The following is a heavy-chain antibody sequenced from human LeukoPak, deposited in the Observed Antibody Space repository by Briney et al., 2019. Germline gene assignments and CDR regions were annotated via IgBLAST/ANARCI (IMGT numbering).Heavy chain of an antibody. CDR3: ARGRGWVDH. D-gene: IGHD3-16*01. CDR1: GFTFTAYA. V-gene: IGHV3-7*01. CDR2: IHDDGIVT. J-gene: IGHJ4*02. Sequence: GGSLRLSCAASGFTFTAYAMSWFRQTPEKGLEWVANIHDDGIVTHYVDSVKGRFTISRDNARNSVNLQLNSLRVEDTALYYCARGRGWVDHWGQGTLVAVSS.